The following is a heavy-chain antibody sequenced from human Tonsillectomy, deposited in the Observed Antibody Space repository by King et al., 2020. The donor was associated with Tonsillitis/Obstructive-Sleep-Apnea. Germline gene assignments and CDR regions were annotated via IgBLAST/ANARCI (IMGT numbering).Heavy chain of an antibody. Sequence: VQLVESGGGVVQPGRSLRLSCAASGFTFSTYGMHWVRQAPGKGLEWGAVIWYDVSNKYYADSLKGRFTISRDNSKNTLYLQMNSLRAEDTAVYYCAKDQLDQYYFDYWGQGTLVTVSS. D-gene: IGHD3/OR15-3a*01. J-gene: IGHJ4*02. CDR1: GFTFSTYG. CDR2: IWYDVSNK. V-gene: IGHV3-33*06. CDR3: AKDQLDQYYFDY.